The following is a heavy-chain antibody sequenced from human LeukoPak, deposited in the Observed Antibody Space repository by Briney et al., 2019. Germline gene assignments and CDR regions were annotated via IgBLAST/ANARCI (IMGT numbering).Heavy chain of an antibody. J-gene: IGHJ6*02. V-gene: IGHV3-66*01. D-gene: IGHD3-10*01. CDR1: GFTITSNY. CDR3: ARDGGAGSPDGRNRVFFGMDV. CDR2: FYSGGAT. Sequence: GGSLRLSCVASGFTITSNYVSWVRQAPGKGLEWVSFFYSGGATYYADSVKGRFTISGDSSKNTLYLQMSTLRADDTAVYYCARDGGAGSPDGRNRVFFGMDVWGQGTTVTVSS.